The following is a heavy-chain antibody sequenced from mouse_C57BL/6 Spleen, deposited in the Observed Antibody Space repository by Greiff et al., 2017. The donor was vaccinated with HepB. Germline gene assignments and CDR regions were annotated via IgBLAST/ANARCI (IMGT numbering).Heavy chain of an antibody. CDR2: INPSTGGT. CDR3: ASSCTTAMDY. V-gene: IGHV1-42*01. J-gene: IGHJ4*01. Sequence: VQLKESGPELVKPGASVKISCKASGYSFTGYYMNWVKQSPEKSLEWIGEINPSTGGTTYNQKFKAKATLTVDKSSSTAYMQLKSLTSEDSAVYYCASSCTTAMDYWGQGTSVTVSS. CDR1: GYSFTGYY.